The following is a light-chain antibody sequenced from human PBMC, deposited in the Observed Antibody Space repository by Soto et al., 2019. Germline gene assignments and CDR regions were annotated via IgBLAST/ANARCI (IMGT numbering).Light chain of an antibody. V-gene: IGLV2-14*01. Sequence: QSVLTQPASVSGSPGQSITISCTGTSSDVGGYNYVSWYQQHPGKAPKPMIYDVSNRPSGVSNRFSGSKSGNTASLTISGLQAEDEADYYCSSYTSSSTPIYVFGTG. J-gene: IGLJ1*01. CDR3: SSYTSSSTPIYV. CDR1: SSDVGGYNY. CDR2: DVS.